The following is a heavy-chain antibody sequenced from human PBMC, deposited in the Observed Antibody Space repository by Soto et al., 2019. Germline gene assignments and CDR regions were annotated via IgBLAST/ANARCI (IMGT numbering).Heavy chain of an antibody. Sequence: GGSLRLSCAASGFTFSSYGMHWVRQAPGKGLEWVAAIWDNGSNKYYADSVKGRFTISRDNSKNTLYLQMNSLRAEDTAVYYCAKETRAAAFDYWGQGTLVTVSS. V-gene: IGHV3-33*06. D-gene: IGHD6-13*01. CDR2: IWDNGSNK. J-gene: IGHJ4*02. CDR1: GFTFSSYG. CDR3: AKETRAAAFDY.